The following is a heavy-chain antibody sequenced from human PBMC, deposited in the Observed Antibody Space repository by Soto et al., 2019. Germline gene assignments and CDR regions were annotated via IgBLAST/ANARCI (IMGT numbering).Heavy chain of an antibody. CDR1: GGSISGSY. V-gene: IGHV4-59*08. CDR2: IYYTGGT. CDR3: ARHATGGTYPLDY. Sequence: PSETLSLTCTVSGGSISGSYWAWIRRPPEKGLEYIGHIYYTGGTNYNPSLQSRVTMSVDTSKNQFSLKLSSVTAADTAVYYCARHATGGTYPLDYWGQGILVTVSS. D-gene: IGHD1-26*01. J-gene: IGHJ4*02.